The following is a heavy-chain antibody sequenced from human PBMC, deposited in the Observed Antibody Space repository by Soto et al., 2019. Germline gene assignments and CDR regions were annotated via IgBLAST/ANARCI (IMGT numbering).Heavy chain of an antibody. V-gene: IGHV4-30-4*01. J-gene: IGHJ5*02. CDR2: IYYSGST. CDR1: GGSISSGDYY. Sequence: QVQLQESGPGLVKPSQTLSLTCIVSGGSISSGDYYWSWIRQPPGKGLEWIGYIYYSGSTYYNPSLKSRVTISVDTSKNQFSLKLSSVTAADTAVYYCARVGVVVPAATANWFDPWGQGTLVTVSS. D-gene: IGHD2-2*01. CDR3: ARVGVVVPAATANWFDP.